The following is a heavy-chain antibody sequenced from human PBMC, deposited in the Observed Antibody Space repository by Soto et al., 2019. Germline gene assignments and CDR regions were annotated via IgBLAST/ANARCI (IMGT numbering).Heavy chain of an antibody. D-gene: IGHD1-26*01. J-gene: IGHJ4*02. Sequence: GGSLRLSCAASGFTFSSYGMHWVRQAPGKGLEWVAVIWYDGSNKYYADSVKGRFTISRDNSKNTLYLQMNSLRAEDTAVYYCARDFLESGSYSDYWGQGTLVTVSS. CDR3: ARDFLESGSYSDY. CDR1: GFTFSSYG. V-gene: IGHV3-33*01. CDR2: IWYDGSNK.